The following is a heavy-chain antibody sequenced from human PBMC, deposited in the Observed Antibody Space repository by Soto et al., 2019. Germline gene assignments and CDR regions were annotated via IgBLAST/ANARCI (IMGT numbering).Heavy chain of an antibody. V-gene: IGHV4-30-4*01. CDR1: GGSISSGDYY. Sequence: SETLSLTCTVSGGSISSGDYYWSWIRQPPGKGLEWIGYIYYSGSTYYNPSLKSRVTISVDTSKNQFSLKLSSVTAADTAVYYCARDKAGSNYGYYYYGMDVWGQGTTVTVSS. CDR2: IYYSGST. J-gene: IGHJ6*02. D-gene: IGHD4-4*01. CDR3: ARDKAGSNYGYYYYGMDV.